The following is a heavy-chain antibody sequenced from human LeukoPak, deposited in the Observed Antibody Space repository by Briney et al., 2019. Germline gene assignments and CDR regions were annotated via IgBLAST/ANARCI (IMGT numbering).Heavy chain of an antibody. D-gene: IGHD6-13*01. Sequence: SETLSLTCTVSGGSISSYYWSWIRQPPGKGLEWIGYIYTSGSTNYNPSLKSRVTISVDTSKNQFSLKLSSVTAADTAVYYCARLSSSWYGWDYYYYMDVWGKGTTVTVSS. V-gene: IGHV4-4*09. CDR3: ARLSSSWYGWDYYYYMDV. CDR2: IYTSGST. J-gene: IGHJ6*03. CDR1: GGSISSYY.